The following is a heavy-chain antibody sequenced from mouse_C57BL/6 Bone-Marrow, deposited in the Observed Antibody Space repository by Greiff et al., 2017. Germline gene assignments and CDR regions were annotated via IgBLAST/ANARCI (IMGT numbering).Heavy chain of an antibody. CDR3: ARDNFPFAY. CDR1: GYTFTSYW. Sequence: QVQLQQPGAELVKPGASVKLSCKASGYTFTSYWMQWVKQRPGQGLEWIGEIDPSDSYTNYNQKFKGKATLTVDTSSSTAYMQLSSLTSEDSAVYYCARDNFPFAYWGQGTLVTVSA. V-gene: IGHV1-50*01. CDR2: IDPSDSYT. D-gene: IGHD1-3*01. J-gene: IGHJ3*01.